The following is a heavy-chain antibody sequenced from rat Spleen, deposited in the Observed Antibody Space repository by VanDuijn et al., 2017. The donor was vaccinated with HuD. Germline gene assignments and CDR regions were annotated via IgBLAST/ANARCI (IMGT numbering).Heavy chain of an antibody. CDR3: AGHWEGNWFAY. D-gene: IGHD5-1*01. CDR2: IWGDGST. CDR1: GFSLTSYH. J-gene: IGHJ3*01. V-gene: IGHV2-27*01. Sequence: QVQLKESEPDLVQPSQTLSLTCTVSGFSLTSYHVHWVRQPPGKGLEWMGEIWGDGSTHYNSALKSRLSISKDTSKSQVFLKMNSLQTEDTAMYFCAGHWEGNWFAYWGQGTLVTVSS.